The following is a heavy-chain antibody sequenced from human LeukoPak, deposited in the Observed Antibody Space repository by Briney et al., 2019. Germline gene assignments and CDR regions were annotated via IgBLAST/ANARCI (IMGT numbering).Heavy chain of an antibody. Sequence: GGSLRLSCAASGFTFSSYSMNWVRQAPGKGLEWVSSISSSRSYIYYADSVKGRFTISRDNAKNSLYLQMNSLRAEDTAVYYCARIMTQQMVFDYWGQGTLVTVSS. V-gene: IGHV3-21*01. CDR1: GFTFSSYS. J-gene: IGHJ4*02. CDR2: ISSSRSYI. D-gene: IGHD6-13*01. CDR3: ARIMTQQMVFDY.